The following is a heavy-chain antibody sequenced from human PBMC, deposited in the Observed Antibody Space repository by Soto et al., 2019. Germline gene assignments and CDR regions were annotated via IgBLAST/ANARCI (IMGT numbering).Heavy chain of an antibody. CDR3: VRQRGNYFDF. CDR1: GGSINSSY. Sequence: KTXETLSLSCRVSGGSINSSYWSWIRQPPGKGLEWIGYIDYVGGTNYAPSLQSRVTMSVDTSKNQVSLKLRYVTDADTAVYYCVRQRGNYFDFWGQGTLVTVSS. CDR2: IDYVGGT. J-gene: IGHJ4*02. V-gene: IGHV4-59*01. D-gene: IGHD3-10*01.